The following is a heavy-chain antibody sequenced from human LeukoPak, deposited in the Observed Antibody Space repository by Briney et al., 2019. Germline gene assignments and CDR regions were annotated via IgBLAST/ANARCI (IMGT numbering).Heavy chain of an antibody. CDR3: ASSWLVGQFDY. Sequence: GESLKISCKGSGYSFTNYWIGWVRQMPGKGLEWMGIIYPGDSDTRYSPSFQGQVTISADKSISTAYLQWSSLKASDTAMYFCASSWLVGQFDYRGQGTLVTVSS. V-gene: IGHV5-51*01. D-gene: IGHD6-19*01. CDR1: GYSFTNYW. J-gene: IGHJ4*02. CDR2: IYPGDSDT.